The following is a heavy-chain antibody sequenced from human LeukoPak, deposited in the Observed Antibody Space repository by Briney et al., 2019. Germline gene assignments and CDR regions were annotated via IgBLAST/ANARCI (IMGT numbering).Heavy chain of an antibody. V-gene: IGHV3-9*02. CDR2: IYWSSSGT. D-gene: IGHD3-10*01. Sequence: PGRSLRLSCVVSGFNSEDHAMHWVRQAPGKGLEWVSGIYWSSSGTGYADSVKGRFTVSRDSAKNSLYLQMNSLRPEDTALYYCVKDMNPGSADVWGQGTTVTVSS. CDR1: GFNSEDHA. J-gene: IGHJ6*02. CDR3: VKDMNPGSADV.